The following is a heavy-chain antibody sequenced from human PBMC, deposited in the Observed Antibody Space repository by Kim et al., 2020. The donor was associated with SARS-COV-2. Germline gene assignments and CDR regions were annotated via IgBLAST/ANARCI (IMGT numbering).Heavy chain of an antibody. V-gene: IGHV3-23*01. D-gene: IGHD3-16*02. CDR1: GFTFSSYA. CDR3: AKGDYDYVWGSYRTSYFVD. CDR2: ISASGGST. Sequence: GGSLRLSCAASGFTFSSYAMSWVRQAPGKGLEWVSVISASGGSTYYADSVKGRFTISRDNSKNTLYLQMNSLRAEDTAVYYCAKGDYDYVWGSYRTSYFVDGGQGTLVTISS. J-gene: IGHJ4*02.